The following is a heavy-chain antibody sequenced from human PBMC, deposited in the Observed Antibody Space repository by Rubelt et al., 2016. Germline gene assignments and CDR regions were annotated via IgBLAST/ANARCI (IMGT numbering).Heavy chain of an antibody. D-gene: IGHD2-15*01. CDR2: ISDRGGSTYYSGGST. J-gene: IGHJ4*02. CDR1: GFTFSSYA. V-gene: IGHV3-23*01. Sequence: EVQLLESGGGLVQPGGSLRLSCAASGFTFSSYAMSWVRQAPGKGLEWVSAISDRGGSTYYSGGSTYYADSVKGRFTISRDNSKNTLSLQMNSLRAEDTAIYYCAKSGCSGGSCYFYYFDSWGQGTLVTVSS. CDR3: AKSGCSGGSCYFYYFDS.